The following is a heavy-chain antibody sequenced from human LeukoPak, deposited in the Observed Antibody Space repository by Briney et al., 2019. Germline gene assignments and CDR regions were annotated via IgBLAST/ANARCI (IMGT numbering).Heavy chain of an antibody. V-gene: IGHV4-59*01. CDR1: GASISSYY. Sequence: PSETLSLTCTVSGASISSYYWSWIRQPPGKGLEWIGYIYYSGSTNYNPSLKSRVTISVDTSKNQFSLRLSSVTAADTAVRYCARHRYYYDSSGYYYQPWGQGTLVTVSS. J-gene: IGHJ5*02. CDR2: IYYSGST. D-gene: IGHD3-22*01. CDR3: ARHRYYYDSSGYYYQP.